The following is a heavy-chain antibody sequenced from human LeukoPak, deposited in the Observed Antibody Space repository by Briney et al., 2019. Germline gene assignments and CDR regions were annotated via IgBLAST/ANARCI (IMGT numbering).Heavy chain of an antibody. CDR2: TRNKANSYTT. CDR1: GFTFSDHY. CDR3: ARGGSYYPDDY. J-gene: IGHJ4*02. V-gene: IGHV3-72*01. D-gene: IGHD1-26*01. Sequence: GGSLRLSCAASGFTFSDHYMDWVRQAPGKGLEWVGRTRNKANSYTTEYAASVKGRFTISRDDSKNSLYLQMNNLKTEDTAVYYCARGGSYYPDDYWGQGTLVTVSS.